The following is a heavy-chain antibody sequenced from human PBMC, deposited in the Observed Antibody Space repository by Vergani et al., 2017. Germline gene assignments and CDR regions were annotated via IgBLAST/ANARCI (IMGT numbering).Heavy chain of an antibody. D-gene: IGHD3-22*01. CDR1: GDSITNGGFS. J-gene: IGHJ4*02. Sequence: QLQLQESGSGLVKPSQTLSLTCAVSGDSITNGGFSWNWIRQPPGKGPEWIGYIFPSGNSDYNPSLKNRVSISLDKSKNQFSLWVNSVTAADTAVYYCARETYYYDSSGYYPLFDYWGQGTLVTVSS. V-gene: IGHV4-30-2*01. CDR2: IFPSGNS. CDR3: ARETYYYDSSGYYPLFDY.